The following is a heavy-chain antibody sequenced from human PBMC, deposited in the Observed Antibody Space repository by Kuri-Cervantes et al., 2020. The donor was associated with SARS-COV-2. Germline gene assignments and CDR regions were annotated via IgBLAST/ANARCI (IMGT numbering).Heavy chain of an antibody. CDR2: IIPIFGIA. V-gene: IGHV1-69*13. J-gene: IGHJ6*03. CDR1: GGTFSSYA. CDR3: AIHNSSPADYYYYYYMDV. D-gene: IGHD6-13*01. Sequence: SVKVSCKASGGTFSSYAISWVRQAPGQGLEWMGGIIPIFGIANYAQKFQGRVTITADESTSTAYMELSSLRSEDTAVYYCAIHNSSPADYYYYYYMDVWGKGTTVTSP.